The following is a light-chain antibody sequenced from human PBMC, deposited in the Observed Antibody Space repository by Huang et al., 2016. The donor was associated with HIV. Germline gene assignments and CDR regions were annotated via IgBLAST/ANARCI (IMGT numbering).Light chain of an antibody. CDR3: QQYAHSPGT. Sequence: EIVLTQSPGTLSLSPGERATLSCRASQAVSSNYLAWYQQKPCQAPRLLIYGASSRATGIPDRFSGSGSGTDFSLTISRLEPEDFAIYYCQQYAHSPGTFGQGTEVEIK. CDR2: GAS. CDR1: QAVSSNY. V-gene: IGKV3-20*01. J-gene: IGKJ1*01.